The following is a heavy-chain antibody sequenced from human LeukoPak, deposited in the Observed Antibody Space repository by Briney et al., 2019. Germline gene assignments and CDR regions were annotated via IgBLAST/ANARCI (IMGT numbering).Heavy chain of an antibody. J-gene: IGHJ4*02. D-gene: IGHD3-10*01. Sequence: PGGSLRLSCAASGFTFSSKWMSWVRQAPGKGLEWVANIKHDGSEKYYVDSVKGRFTISRDDAKNSLYLQMNSLRAEDTAVYYCARDGSGEWPIGYWGQGTLVTASS. V-gene: IGHV3-7*01. CDR3: ARDGSGEWPIGY. CDR2: IKHDGSEK. CDR1: GFTFSSKW.